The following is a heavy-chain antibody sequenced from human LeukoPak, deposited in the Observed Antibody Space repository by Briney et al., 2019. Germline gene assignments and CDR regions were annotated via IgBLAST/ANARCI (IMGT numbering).Heavy chain of an antibody. J-gene: IGHJ3*02. CDR1: GGSISSYY. Sequence: SETLSPTCTVSGGSISSYYWSWIRQPPGKGLEWIGYIYYSGSTNYNPPLKSRVTISVDTSKNQFSLKLSSVTAADTAVYYCARVASDAFDIRGQGTMVTVSS. CDR3: ARVASDAFDI. V-gene: IGHV4-59*01. D-gene: IGHD5-12*01. CDR2: IYYSGST.